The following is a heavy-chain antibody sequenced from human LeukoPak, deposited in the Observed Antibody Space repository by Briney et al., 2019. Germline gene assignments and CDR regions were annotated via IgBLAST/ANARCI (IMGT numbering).Heavy chain of an antibody. Sequence: GESLKISRKGSGYTFTSYWIGWVRQMPGKGLEWMGIIYPGDSDTRYSPSFQGQVTISADKSISTAYVQWSSLKASDTAMYYCARHASGSGSNNWFDPWGQGTLVTVSS. CDR1: GYTFTSYW. J-gene: IGHJ5*02. CDR3: ARHASGSGSNNWFDP. V-gene: IGHV5-51*01. CDR2: IYPGDSDT. D-gene: IGHD3-22*01.